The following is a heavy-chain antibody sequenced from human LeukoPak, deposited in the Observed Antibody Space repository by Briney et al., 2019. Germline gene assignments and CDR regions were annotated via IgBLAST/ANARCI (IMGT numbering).Heavy chain of an antibody. Sequence: PGGSLRLSCAASGFTFSSYWMTWVRQAPGKGLEWVANIKQDGSKKNYVDSVKGRFTISRDNAKNSLYLQMNSLRAEDTAGYYCATPLDYYDSSGYHQGGDWGQGTLVTVSS. CDR1: GFTFSSYW. CDR3: ATPLDYYDSSGYHQGGD. V-gene: IGHV3-7*03. J-gene: IGHJ4*02. D-gene: IGHD3-22*01. CDR2: IKQDGSKK.